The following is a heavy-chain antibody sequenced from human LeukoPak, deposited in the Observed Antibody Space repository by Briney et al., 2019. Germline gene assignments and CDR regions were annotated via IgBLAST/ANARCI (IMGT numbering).Heavy chain of an antibody. CDR1: GFTFNNNA. CDR2: INVDGSTK. V-gene: IGHV3-7*04. J-gene: IGHJ3*02. CDR3: ARDLGGDAYEI. D-gene: IGHD1-26*01. Sequence: GGSLRLSCATSGFTFNNNAMSWVRQAPGKGLEWVANINVDGSTKYLLGSVKGRFTISRDNAENSLYLQMNSLRADDTAVYYCARDLGGDAYEIWGQGTMVIVSS.